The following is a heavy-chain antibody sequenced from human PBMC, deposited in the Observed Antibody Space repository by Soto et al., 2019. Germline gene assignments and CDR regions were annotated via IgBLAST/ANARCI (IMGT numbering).Heavy chain of an antibody. Sequence: SETLSLTCIVSRGSISNYFWTWIRQPPGRGLEWIGYISYSGTTNYNASLKSRVTISVDTSKNQFSLRVRSVTAADTAVYYCGRGALYRYQPLLGNWFGPWGQGTLVTVSS. V-gene: IGHV4-59*12. D-gene: IGHD2-2*01. CDR1: RGSISNYF. CDR2: ISYSGTT. J-gene: IGHJ5*02. CDR3: GRGALYRYQPLLGNWFGP.